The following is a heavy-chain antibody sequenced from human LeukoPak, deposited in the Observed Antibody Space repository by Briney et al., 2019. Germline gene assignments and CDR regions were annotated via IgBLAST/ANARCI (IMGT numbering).Heavy chain of an antibody. CDR3: AKDMGSRATNLDY. Sequence: GGSLRLSCTASGFTFSNYAITWVRQAPGKGLEWVSSVSSIGISSYYADSVKGRFTISRDNSQNTLYLQMNSLRAEDTAIYYCAKDMGSRATNLDYWSQGTLVTVSS. J-gene: IGHJ4*02. CDR1: GFTFSNYA. CDR2: VSSIGISS. D-gene: IGHD1-26*01. V-gene: IGHV3-23*01.